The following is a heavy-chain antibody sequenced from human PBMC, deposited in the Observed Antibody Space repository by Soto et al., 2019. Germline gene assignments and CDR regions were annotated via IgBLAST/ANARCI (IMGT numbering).Heavy chain of an antibody. Sequence: QVQLVQSGAEVKKPGASVKVSCKTSGYIFSNYGISWVRQAPGQGLEWMGWVSADTGNTNYAQNLQDRVTMTRDTSTSTAYMELQNLISDDTAVYYCARDWGGNAYNLVTDCWGQGTLVTVSS. CDR3: ARDWGGNAYNLVTDC. CDR1: GYIFSNYG. V-gene: IGHV1-18*01. D-gene: IGHD2-21*02. CDR2: VSADTGNT. J-gene: IGHJ4*02.